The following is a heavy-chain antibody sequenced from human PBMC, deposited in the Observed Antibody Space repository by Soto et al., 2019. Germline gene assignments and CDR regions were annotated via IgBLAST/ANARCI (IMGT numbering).Heavy chain of an antibody. D-gene: IGHD6-13*01. J-gene: IGHJ5*02. Sequence: QVQLQESGPGLVKPSQTLSLTCTVSRGSFSSGAYHWSWVRQHPGQGLEWIASISYRGITYSNPSLKSRLSMSVDTSKNQFSLHLTSVTAADTAVYHCARMSAIGTRWFDPWGQGTLVTVSS. V-gene: IGHV4-31*03. CDR3: ARMSAIGTRWFDP. CDR1: RGSFSSGAYH. CDR2: ISYRGIT.